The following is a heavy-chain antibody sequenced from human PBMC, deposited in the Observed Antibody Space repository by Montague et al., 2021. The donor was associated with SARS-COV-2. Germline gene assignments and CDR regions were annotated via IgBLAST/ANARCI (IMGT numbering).Heavy chain of an antibody. D-gene: IGHD3-10*01. CDR1: GGSISSTDCS. J-gene: IGHJ6*02. CDR3: ATGTRRDILDF. Sequence: TLSLTCVVSGGSISSTDCSWSWIRQSPGKGLEFIGNIYHTGSTYYNPSLKSRVTISIDTSNNQFSLNLRSVTAADTGLYYCATGTRRDILDFWGHGSTVTVSS. CDR2: IYHTGST. V-gene: IGHV4-30-2*06.